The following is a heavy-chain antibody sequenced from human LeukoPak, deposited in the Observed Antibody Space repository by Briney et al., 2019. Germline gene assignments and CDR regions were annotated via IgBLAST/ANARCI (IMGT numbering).Heavy chain of an antibody. Sequence: GGSLRLSCAASGFTFSDYYMAWIRQAPGKGLEYISHISASGSTIHYGDSVKGRFTIFRDDARNSVYLQMTSLRAEDTATYFCARDCGGHCYSEFDYWGQGALVTVSS. J-gene: IGHJ4*02. CDR1: GFTFSDYY. D-gene: IGHD2-21*02. CDR2: ISASGSTI. V-gene: IGHV3-11*04. CDR3: ARDCGGHCYSEFDY.